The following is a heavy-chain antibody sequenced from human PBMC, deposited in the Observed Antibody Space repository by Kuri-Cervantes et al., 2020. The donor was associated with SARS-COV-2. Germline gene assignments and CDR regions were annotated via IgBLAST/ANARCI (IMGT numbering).Heavy chain of an antibody. CDR3: ARISRTYAFDI. D-gene: IGHD1-14*01. J-gene: IGHJ3*02. V-gene: IGHV4-4*07. CDR2: IYTSGST. CDR1: GGSISSYY. Sequence: GSLRLSCTVSGGSISSYYWSWIRQPAGKGLEWIGRIYTSGSTNYNPSLKSRVTTSVDTSKNQFSLKLSSVTAADTAVYYCARISRTYAFDIWGQGTMVTVSS.